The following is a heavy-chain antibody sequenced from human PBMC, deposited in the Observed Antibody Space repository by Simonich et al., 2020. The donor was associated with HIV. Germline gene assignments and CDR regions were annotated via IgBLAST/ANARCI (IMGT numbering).Heavy chain of an antibody. D-gene: IGHD3-10*01. V-gene: IGHV4-39*01. J-gene: IGHJ4*01. CDR2: IYFSGTT. CDR1: VASIIGSRSYY. CDR3: ARRGSVSSGSPRYFDS. Sequence: QLQLQESGPGLVKPSETLSLTCTVSVASIIGSRSYYWNWIRQPPGKGLEWIGGIYFSGTTYYNTSLKSRVSISVDTSKNQFSLKLTSVTAADTAVYYCARRGSVSSGSPRYFDSWGHGTLVTVSS.